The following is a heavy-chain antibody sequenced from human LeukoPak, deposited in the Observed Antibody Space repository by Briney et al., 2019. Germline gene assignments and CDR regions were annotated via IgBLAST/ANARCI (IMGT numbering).Heavy chain of an antibody. D-gene: IGHD6-25*01. CDR1: GGSISGYY. CDR3: ARGGGSFDY. J-gene: IGHJ4*02. CDR2: IYYSGTT. Sequence: SETLSLTCSASGGSISGYYWSWIRQPTGKGLEWIGYIYYSGTTNYNPSLESRVTISVDTSKNQFSLELSSVTAADTAVYYCARGGGSFDYWGRGILVTVSS. V-gene: IGHV4-59*12.